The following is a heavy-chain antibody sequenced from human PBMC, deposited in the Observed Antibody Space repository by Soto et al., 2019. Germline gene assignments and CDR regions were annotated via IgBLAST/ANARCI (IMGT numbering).Heavy chain of an antibody. CDR2: INAGGST. CDR3: VRENYYSGMDV. Sequence: HPGGSLRLSCAASGFDASVNYMTWVRQTPGKGLEWVSAINAGGSTFYADSVKGRFTISRDNSKNTLFLQMNSLRVEDTAMYYCVRENYYSGMDVWGEGTAVTVSS. CDR1: GFDASVNY. J-gene: IGHJ6*02. V-gene: IGHV3-66*01.